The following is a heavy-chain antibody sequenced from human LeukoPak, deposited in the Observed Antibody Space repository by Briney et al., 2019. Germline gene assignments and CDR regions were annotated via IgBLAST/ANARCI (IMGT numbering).Heavy chain of an antibody. CDR3: ARAFYYGSGSYSNWFDP. CDR1: GYTFTSYY. CDR2: MNPNSGNT. J-gene: IGHJ5*02. D-gene: IGHD3-10*01. V-gene: IGHV1-8*02. Sequence: ASVKVSCKASGYTFTSYYMHWVRQATGQGLEWMGWMNPNSGNTGYAQKFQGRVTMTRNTSISTAYMELSSLRSEDTAVYYCARAFYYGSGSYSNWFDPWGQGTLVTVSS.